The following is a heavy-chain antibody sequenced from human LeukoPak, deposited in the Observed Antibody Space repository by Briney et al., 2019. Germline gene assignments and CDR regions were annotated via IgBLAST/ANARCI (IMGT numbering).Heavy chain of an antibody. J-gene: IGHJ4*02. CDR3: AKDDSRGIMTMIVVVSHFDS. CDR1: GFTFSRYA. Sequence: GGSLRLSCAASGFTFSRYAMSWVRQAPGKGLEWVSGISGAGGKTEYADFVKGRFTISRDNLKNTLYLQMNTLRAEDTARYYCAKDDSRGIMTMIVVVSHFDSWGQGTLVTVSS. D-gene: IGHD3-22*01. CDR2: ISGAGGKT. V-gene: IGHV3-23*01.